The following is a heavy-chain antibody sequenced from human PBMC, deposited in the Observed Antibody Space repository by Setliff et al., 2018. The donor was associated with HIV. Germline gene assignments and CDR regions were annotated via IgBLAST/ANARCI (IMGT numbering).Heavy chain of an antibody. Sequence: PSETLSLTCTVSGGSISSYYWSWIRQPPGKGLEWIGYIYHSGSTNYNPSLKSRVTISVDTSKNQLSLKLRSVTAADTAVYYCARHLRPRGVAVSDAFDIWGQGTMVTVSS. D-gene: IGHD2-15*01. CDR1: GGSISSYY. V-gene: IGHV4-59*08. J-gene: IGHJ3*02. CDR2: IYHSGST. CDR3: ARHLRPRGVAVSDAFDI.